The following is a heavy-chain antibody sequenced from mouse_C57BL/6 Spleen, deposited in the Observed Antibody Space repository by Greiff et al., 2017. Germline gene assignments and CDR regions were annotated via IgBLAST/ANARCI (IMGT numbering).Heavy chain of an antibody. CDR3: ARDTVVATGAY. V-gene: IGHV1-53*01. CDR1: GYTFTSYW. Sequence: QVQLQQPGTELVKPGASVKLSCKASGYTFTSYWMHWVKQRPGQGLEWIGNINPSNGGTNYNEKFKSKATLTVAKSSSTAFKQLSSLTSEDSAVYYCARDTVVATGAYWGQGTLVTVSA. CDR2: INPSNGGT. D-gene: IGHD1-1*01. J-gene: IGHJ3*01.